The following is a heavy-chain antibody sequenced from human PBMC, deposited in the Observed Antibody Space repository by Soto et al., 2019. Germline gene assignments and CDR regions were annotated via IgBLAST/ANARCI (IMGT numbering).Heavy chain of an antibody. CDR2: IYSGGST. CDR1: GFTVSSNY. CDR3: ARALTRFSSGWYYFDY. D-gene: IGHD6-19*01. Sequence: VQLVESGGGLIQPGGSLRLSCAASGFTVSSNYMSWVRQAPGKGLEWVSVIYSGGSTYYADSVKGRFTISRDNSKNTLYLQMNSLRAEDTAVYYCARALTRFSSGWYYFDYWGQGTLVTVSS. J-gene: IGHJ4*02. V-gene: IGHV3-53*01.